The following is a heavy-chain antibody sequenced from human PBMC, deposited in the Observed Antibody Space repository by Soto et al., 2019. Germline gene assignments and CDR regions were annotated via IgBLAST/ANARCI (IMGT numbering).Heavy chain of an antibody. D-gene: IGHD4-17*01. J-gene: IGHJ4*02. Sequence: EVQLLESGGGLVQPGGSLGLSCAASGFTFSSYAMSWVRQAPGKGLEWVSAISGSGGSTYYADSVKGRFTISRDKSKNTLYLHVNSLRAEDTAVYYCARGSAYSDYDLEYWGQGTLVTVSS. CDR2: ISGSGGST. CDR1: GFTFSSYA. V-gene: IGHV3-23*01. CDR3: ARGSAYSDYDLEY.